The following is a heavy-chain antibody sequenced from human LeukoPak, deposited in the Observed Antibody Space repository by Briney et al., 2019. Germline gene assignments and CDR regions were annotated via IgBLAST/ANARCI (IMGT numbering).Heavy chain of an antibody. D-gene: IGHD3-10*01. V-gene: IGHV4-39*07. Sequence: SETLSLTCTVPGGSISSSSYYWGWIRQPPGKGLEWIGSIYYSGSTYYNPSLRSRVTISVDTSKKQFSLKLTSVTAADTAVYYCARDRYGSGSLYYYYYYMDVWGKGTTVTVSS. J-gene: IGHJ6*03. CDR2: IYYSGST. CDR1: GGSISSSSYY. CDR3: ARDRYGSGSLYYYYYYMDV.